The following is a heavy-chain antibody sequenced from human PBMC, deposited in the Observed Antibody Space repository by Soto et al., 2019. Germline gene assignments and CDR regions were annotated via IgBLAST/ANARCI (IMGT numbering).Heavy chain of an antibody. CDR2: ISVLNGYA. J-gene: IGHJ5*01. D-gene: IGHD1-1*01. V-gene: IGHV1-18*01. Sequence: GPELKKPGASVKVSCKTSGYSFHNSGISWVRQAPGQGLEWMGWISVLNGYAHYGQKFQGRVIITADTFTSTAYMELRGLRSDDTAMYYCSKNGTTWFASWGQGTPVTVSS. CDR1: GYSFHNSG. CDR3: SKNGTTWFAS.